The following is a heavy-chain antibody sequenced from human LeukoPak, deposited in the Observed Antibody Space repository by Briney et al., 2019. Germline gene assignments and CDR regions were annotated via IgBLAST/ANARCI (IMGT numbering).Heavy chain of an antibody. V-gene: IGHV1-46*01. CDR2: INPNGGST. J-gene: IGHJ4*02. Sequence: ASVKVPCKASGYTFTSHQMHWVRQAPGQGLEWVGIINPNGGSTNFAQKFQGRVTMITDMSTSTVYMELSSLRSEDTAVYYCARGPWIYIGYPSYYFDYWGQGTLVTVSS. CDR1: GYTFTSHQ. CDR3: ARGPWIYIGYPSYYFDY. D-gene: IGHD5-12*01.